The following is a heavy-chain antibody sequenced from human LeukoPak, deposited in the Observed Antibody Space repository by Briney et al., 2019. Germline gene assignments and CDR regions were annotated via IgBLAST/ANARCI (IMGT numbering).Heavy chain of an antibody. J-gene: IGHJ5*02. D-gene: IGHD3-9*01. CDR2: IYYSGST. CDR1: GGSISSYY. CDR3: ARYSPSRYAYYDILTGYLRDDWFDP. Sequence: SETLSLTCTVSGGSISSYYWSWIRQPPGKGLEWIGYIYYSGSTNYNPSLKSRVTISVDTSKNQFSLKLSSVTAADTAVYYCARYSPSRYAYYDILTGYLRDDWFDPWGQGTLVTVSS. V-gene: IGHV4-59*08.